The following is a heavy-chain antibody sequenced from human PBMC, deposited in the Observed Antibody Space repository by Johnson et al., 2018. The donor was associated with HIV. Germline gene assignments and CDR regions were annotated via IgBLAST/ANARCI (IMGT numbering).Heavy chain of an antibody. CDR1: EFTFGDYD. D-gene: IGHD2-2*01. Sequence: VQLVESGGGVVRPGESLGLSCAASEFTFGDYDMAWVRVAPGKGLEWVSGINWSGASAGYADSVKGRFTISSDNGKNSLYLEMNSLGAEDTALYYCAKDGDDGGWPDGTKGAFDIWGQGTMVTVSS. V-gene: IGHV3-20*04. J-gene: IGHJ3*02. CDR2: INWSGASA. CDR3: AKDGDDGGWPDGTKGAFDI.